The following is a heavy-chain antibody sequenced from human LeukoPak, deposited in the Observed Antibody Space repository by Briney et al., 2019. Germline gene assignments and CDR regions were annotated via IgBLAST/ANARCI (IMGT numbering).Heavy chain of an antibody. CDR2: INHSGST. D-gene: IGHD6-13*01. CDR3: ARAPIAHAFDI. Sequence: SETLSLTCAVYGGSFSGYYWSWIRQPPGKGLEWIGEINHSGSTNYNPSLKSRVTISVDTSKNQFSLKLSSVTAADTAVYYCARAPIAHAFDIWGQGTMVTVSS. J-gene: IGHJ3*02. V-gene: IGHV4-34*01. CDR1: GGSFSGYY.